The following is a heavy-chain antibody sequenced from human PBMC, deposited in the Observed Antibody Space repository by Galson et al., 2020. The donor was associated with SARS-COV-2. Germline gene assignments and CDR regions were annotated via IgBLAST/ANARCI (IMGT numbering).Heavy chain of an antibody. V-gene: IGHV7-4-1*02. J-gene: IGHJ6*02. CDR2: INTNTGQP. Sequence: ASVKVSCKASGYTFTSYAMNWVRQAPGQGLEWMGWINTNTGQPTYAQGFTGRIVFSLDTSVSTAYLQISSLKAEDTAVYYCARAQGGTMVTYYYYGMDVWGQGTTVTVSS. CDR3: ARAQGGTMVTYYYYGMDV. D-gene: IGHD3-10*01. CDR1: GYTFTSYA.